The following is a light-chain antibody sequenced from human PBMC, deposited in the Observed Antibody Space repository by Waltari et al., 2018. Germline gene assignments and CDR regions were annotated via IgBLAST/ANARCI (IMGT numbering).Light chain of an antibody. V-gene: IGKV3-20*01. J-gene: IGKJ2*01. CDR3: QQFGGAPMYT. Sequence: EVVLPQSPDTLSLSTGERSTLSCRASRSVDNSTLAWYQQKPGQAPRLLLYSASTRDTGGPDRISGSGSGTDFTLTINKVEAADSAVYYCQQFGGAPMYTFGQGTKVEI. CDR1: RSVDNST. CDR2: SAS.